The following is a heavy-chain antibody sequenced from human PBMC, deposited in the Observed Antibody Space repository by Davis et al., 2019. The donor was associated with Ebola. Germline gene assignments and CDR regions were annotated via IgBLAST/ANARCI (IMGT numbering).Heavy chain of an antibody. CDR1: GFIFTSHG. Sequence: GESLKISCAASGFIFTSHGMHWVRQAPGKGLEWVAVISHDGNEKHYADSVKGRFTISRDNSKNTLYLQMNSLRADDTAIYSCARKPSGENWFDSWGQGTLVTVSS. CDR2: ISHDGNEK. D-gene: IGHD3-10*01. J-gene: IGHJ5*01. V-gene: IGHV3-30*03. CDR3: ARKPSGENWFDS.